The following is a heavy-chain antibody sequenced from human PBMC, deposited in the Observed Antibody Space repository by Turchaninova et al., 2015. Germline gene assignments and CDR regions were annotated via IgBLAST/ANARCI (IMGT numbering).Heavy chain of an antibody. Sequence: EVQLVESGGGLVQPGRSLRLSCTVSGFRFEAYAMHWVGQAPGRGLEWVSGICGSRGSLGYAGVVNGRFSNSRDNAKSSLYLQMNSLRPEDTAFYYCAKDEGQWLGIDYWGQGTLVTVSS. J-gene: IGHJ4*02. CDR2: ICGSRGSL. CDR1: GFRFEAYA. CDR3: AKDEGQWLGIDY. D-gene: IGHD6-19*01. V-gene: IGHV3-9*01.